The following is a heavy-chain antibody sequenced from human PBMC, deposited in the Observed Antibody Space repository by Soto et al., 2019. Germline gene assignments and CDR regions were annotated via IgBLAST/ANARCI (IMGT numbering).Heavy chain of an antibody. J-gene: IGHJ4*02. Sequence: VASVKVSCKGSGYGFTTYGITWVRQAPGQGLEWMAWISAHNGNTNYAQKLQGRVTVTRDTSTSTAYMELRSLRSDDTAVYYCARGRYGDYRGKGALVT. CDR2: ISAHNGNT. V-gene: IGHV1-18*01. CDR3: ARGRYGDY. CDR1: GYGFTTYG. D-gene: IGHD1-1*01.